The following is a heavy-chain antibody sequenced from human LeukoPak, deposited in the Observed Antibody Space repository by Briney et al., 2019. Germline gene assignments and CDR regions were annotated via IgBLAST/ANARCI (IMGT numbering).Heavy chain of an antibody. CDR1: GYTFTSYD. D-gene: IGHD6-6*01. Sequence: GASVKVSCKASGYTFTSYDINWVRQATGQGLEWMGWMNPNSGNTGYAQKFQGRVTMTRNTSISTAYMELSSLRSEDTAVYYCARGRVAAHTHPRNKPKGYYFDYWGQGTLVTVSS. J-gene: IGHJ4*02. CDR3: ARGRVAAHTHPRNKPKGYYFDY. V-gene: IGHV1-8*01. CDR2: MNPNSGNT.